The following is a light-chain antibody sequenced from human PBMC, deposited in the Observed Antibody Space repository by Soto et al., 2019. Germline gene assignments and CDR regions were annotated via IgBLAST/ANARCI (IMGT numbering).Light chain of an antibody. V-gene: IGLV2-23*01. CDR2: EGS. CDR3: CSYAGSNTWV. J-gene: IGLJ3*02. CDR1: SSDVGSYSL. Sequence: HSALTQPASVSGSPGQSITISCTGTSSDVGSYSLVSWYQQHPGKAPKLMIYEGSQRPSGVSNRFSGSKSGNTASLTISGLQAEDEADDYCCSYAGSNTWVFGGGTKLTVL.